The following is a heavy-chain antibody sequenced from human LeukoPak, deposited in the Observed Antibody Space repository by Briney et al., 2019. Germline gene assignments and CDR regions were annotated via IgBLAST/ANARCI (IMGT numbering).Heavy chain of an antibody. CDR1: GFTFSSYS. CDR3: ARRQMATTLFYYYGMDV. D-gene: IGHD5-24*01. Sequence: GGSLRLSCAASGFTFSSYSMNWVRQAPGKGLEWVSSISSSSSYIYYADSVKGRFTISRDNAKNSLYLQMNSLRAEDTAVYYCARRQMATTLFYYYGMDVWGQGTTVTVSS. V-gene: IGHV3-21*01. CDR2: ISSSSSYI. J-gene: IGHJ6*02.